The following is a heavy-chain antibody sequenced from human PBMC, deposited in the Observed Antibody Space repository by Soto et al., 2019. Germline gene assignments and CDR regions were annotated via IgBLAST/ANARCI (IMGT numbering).Heavy chain of an antibody. CDR1: GFGFGGKT. J-gene: IGHJ6*02. V-gene: IGHV3-30*04. D-gene: IGHD2-8*01. CDR3: AIDKEGIVLMVYAIGYYYGMDV. Sequence: GGSLRLSCAASGFGFGGKTMYWVRQTPGRGLEWVALISPDGSQIYYADSVKGRFTISRDNSKNTLYLQMNSLRDEDTAVYYCAIDKEGIVLMVYAIGYYYGMDVWGQGTTVTVSS. CDR2: ISPDGSQI.